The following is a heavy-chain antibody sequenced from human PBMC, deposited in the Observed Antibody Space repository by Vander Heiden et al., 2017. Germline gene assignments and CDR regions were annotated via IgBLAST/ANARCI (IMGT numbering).Heavy chain of an antibody. D-gene: IGHD4-17*01. V-gene: IGHV3-23*01. CDR3: AKGDGKYGYFDY. CDR2: ISGSGGST. J-gene: IGHJ4*02. Sequence: EVQLLESGGGLVQPGGSLRLCCAASGFTFSSYAMSWVRQAPGKGLEWVSAISGSGGSTYYADSVKGRFTISRDNSKNTLYLQMNSLRAEDTAVYYCAKGDGKYGYFDYWGQGTLVTVSS. CDR1: GFTFSSYA.